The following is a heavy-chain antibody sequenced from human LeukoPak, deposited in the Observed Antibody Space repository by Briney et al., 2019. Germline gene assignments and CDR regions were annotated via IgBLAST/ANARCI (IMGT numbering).Heavy chain of an antibody. D-gene: IGHD3-16*01. CDR1: GFTFTDYY. CDR3: ARNRQFRLHDP. Sequence: GGSLRLSCTASGFTFTDYYMSWIRQAPGKGLEWLSYISPGGTTVSYADSVKGRFTISRDDAKNSLSLQIDSLRADDTAMYYCARNRQFRLHDPWGQGSLVTVSS. V-gene: IGHV3-11*01. J-gene: IGHJ5*02. CDR2: ISPGGTTV.